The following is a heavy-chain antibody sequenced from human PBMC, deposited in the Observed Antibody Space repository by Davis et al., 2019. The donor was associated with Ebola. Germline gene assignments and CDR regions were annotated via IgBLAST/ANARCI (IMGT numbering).Heavy chain of an antibody. CDR2: IYYSGST. D-gene: IGHD5-18*01. J-gene: IGHJ4*02. CDR3: ARPGYSYGSFDY. Sequence: WVRQAPGKGLEWIGSIYYSGSTYYNPSLKSRVTISVDTSKNQFSLKLSSVTAADTAVYYCARPGYSYGSFDYWGQGTLVTVSS. V-gene: IGHV4-39*01.